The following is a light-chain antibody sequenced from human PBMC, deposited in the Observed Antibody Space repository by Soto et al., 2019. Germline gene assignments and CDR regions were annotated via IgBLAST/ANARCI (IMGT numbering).Light chain of an antibody. CDR2: EVS. CDR1: SSDVGNYKY. CDR3: SSYAGSNNWV. J-gene: IGLJ3*02. Sequence: QSALTQSPSASGSPGQSVTISCTGTSSDVGNYKYVSWYQQHPGKAPTLMIYEVSKRPSGVPDRFSGSKSGNTASLTVSGLQAEDEADYYCSSYAGSNNWVFGGGTKLTVL. V-gene: IGLV2-8*01.